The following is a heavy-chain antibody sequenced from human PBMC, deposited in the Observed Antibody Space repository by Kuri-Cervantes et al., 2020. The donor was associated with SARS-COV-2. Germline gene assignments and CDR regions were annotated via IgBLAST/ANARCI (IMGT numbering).Heavy chain of an antibody. V-gene: IGHV1-2*04. CDR1: GYTFTGYY. Sequence: ASVKVSCKASGYTFTGYYMHWVRQAPGQGLEWMGWINPNSGSTNYAQKFQGWVTMTRDTSISTAYMELSRLRSDDTAVYYCARGPYYYDSSGYYTSVYYYYGMDVWGQGTTVTVSS. CDR2: INPNSGST. CDR3: ARGPYYYDSSGYYTSVYYYYGMDV. J-gene: IGHJ6*02. D-gene: IGHD3-22*01.